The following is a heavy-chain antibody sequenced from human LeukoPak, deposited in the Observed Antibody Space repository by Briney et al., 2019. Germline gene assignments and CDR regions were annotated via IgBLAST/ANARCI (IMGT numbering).Heavy chain of an antibody. J-gene: IGHJ6*03. D-gene: IGHD1-1*01. CDR3: ARVSWFPGTSYYYMDV. CDR2: IYDSGTT. Sequence: SETLSLTCTVSGGSVSSSSYYWGWIRQPPGKGLEWFGYIYDSGTTNYNPSLKSRVTISVDTSKNQFSLKLSSVTAADTAVYFCARVSWFPGTSYYYMDVWGKGTTVTVSS. V-gene: IGHV4-61*01. CDR1: GGSVSSSSYY.